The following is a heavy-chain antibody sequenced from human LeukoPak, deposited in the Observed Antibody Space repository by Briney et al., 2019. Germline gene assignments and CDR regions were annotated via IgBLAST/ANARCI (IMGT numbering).Heavy chain of an antibody. CDR3: AREERPIAAAGTGDY. CDR1: GYTFTGYY. V-gene: IGHV1-2*02. D-gene: IGHD6-13*01. CDR2: INPNSGGT. Sequence: ASVKVSCKASGYTFTGYYMHWVRQAPGQGLEWMGWINPNSGGTNYAQKFQGRVTMTRDTSISTAYMELSRLRSDDTAVYYCAREERPIAAAGTGDYWGQGTLVTVSS. J-gene: IGHJ4*02.